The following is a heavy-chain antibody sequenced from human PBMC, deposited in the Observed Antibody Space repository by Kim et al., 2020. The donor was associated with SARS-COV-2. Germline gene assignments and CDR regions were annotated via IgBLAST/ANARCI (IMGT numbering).Heavy chain of an antibody. D-gene: IGHD2-2*01. CDR2: ST. Sequence: STNNTPTLKSRVTMSVDTPKNQFSLKRSSVTAADTAVYYCARSGAAMWFDPWGQGTLVTVSS. J-gene: IGHJ5*02. V-gene: IGHV4-4*07. CDR3: ARSGAAMWFDP.